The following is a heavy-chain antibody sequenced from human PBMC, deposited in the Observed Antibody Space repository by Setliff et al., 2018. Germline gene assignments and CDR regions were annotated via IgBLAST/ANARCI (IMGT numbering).Heavy chain of an antibody. CDR3: ARLGGSDYNGYYYMDV. V-gene: IGHV5-51*01. D-gene: IGHD4-17*01. Sequence: PGESLKISCKGSGYSFTTYWIGWVRQMPGKGLEWMGIIYPGDSDTRYSPSFQGQVTISADKSISTAYLQWSGLKASDTAMYYCARLGGSDYNGYYYMDVWANGTTVTVSS. CDR2: IYPGDSDT. CDR1: GYSFTTYW. J-gene: IGHJ6*03.